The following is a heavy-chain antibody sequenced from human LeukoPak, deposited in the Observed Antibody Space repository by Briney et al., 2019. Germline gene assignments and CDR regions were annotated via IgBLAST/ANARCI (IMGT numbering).Heavy chain of an antibody. V-gene: IGHV3-66*01. D-gene: IGHD2-2*01. CDR1: GFGFSSYV. CDR3: ARDPYCSSTSCYLGYFDF. Sequence: GGSLRLSCVDSGFGFSSYVMSWVRQAPGKGLEWISVLYSGGGTHYADSVKGRFTISRDNSKNTLYLHMNSLRIEDTAVYYCARDPYCSSTSCYLGYFDFWGQGTLVTVSS. CDR2: LYSGGGT. J-gene: IGHJ4*02.